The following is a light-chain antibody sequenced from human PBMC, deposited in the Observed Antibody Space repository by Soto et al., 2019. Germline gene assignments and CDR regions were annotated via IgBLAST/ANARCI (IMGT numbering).Light chain of an antibody. Sequence: HSVLTQPASVSGSPGQSITISCTGTSSDIGSYHLVSWYQQHPAKAPKLMIYEGSKRPSAVSNRFSGSKSGNTASLTISGLQADDEADYYCYSYAGSRTFVVIGGGTK. CDR2: EGS. CDR1: SSDIGSYHL. CDR3: YSYAGSRTFVV. J-gene: IGLJ2*01. V-gene: IGLV2-23*03.